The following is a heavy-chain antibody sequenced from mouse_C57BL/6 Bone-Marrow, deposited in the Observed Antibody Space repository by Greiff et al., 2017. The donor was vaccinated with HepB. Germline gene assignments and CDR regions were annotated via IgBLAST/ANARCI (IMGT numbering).Heavy chain of an antibody. CDR1: GFNIKNTY. Sequence: SVAELVRPGASVKLSCTASGFNIKNTYMHWVKQRPEQGLEWIGRIDPANGNTKYAPKFQGKATLTADTSSNTAYLQLSSLTSEDSAIYYCARGGVVKRAWFAYWGQGTLITVSA. J-gene: IGHJ3*01. CDR3: ARGGVVKRAWFAY. D-gene: IGHD1-1*01. V-gene: IGHV14-3*01. CDR2: IDPANGNT.